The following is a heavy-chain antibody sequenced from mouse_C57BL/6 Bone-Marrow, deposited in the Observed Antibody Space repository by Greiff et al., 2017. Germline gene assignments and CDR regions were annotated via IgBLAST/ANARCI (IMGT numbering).Heavy chain of an antibody. CDR1: GYTFTSYW. D-gene: IGHD4-1*01. J-gene: IGHJ2*01. CDR3: AREGLNWDYFDY. CDR2: IDPSDSYT. Sequence: QVQLQQPGAELVMPGASVKLSCKASGYTFTSYWMHWVKQRPGQGLEWIGEIDPSDSYTNYNHKFKGKSTLTVDKSSSTAYMQRSSLTSEDSAVYYCAREGLNWDYFDYGGQGTTLTVSS. V-gene: IGHV1-69*01.